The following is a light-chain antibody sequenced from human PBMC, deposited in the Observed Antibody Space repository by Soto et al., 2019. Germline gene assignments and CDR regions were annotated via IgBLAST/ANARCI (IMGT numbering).Light chain of an antibody. CDR3: QSYDSSSWV. CDR1: SGSIASNY. V-gene: IGLV6-57*03. Sequence: NFMLTQPHSVSESPGKTVTIYCTRSSGSIASNYVQWYQQRPGSAPTTVIYEDNQRPSGVPDRFSGSIDSSSNSASLTISRLKTEDEADYYCQSYDSSSWVFGGGTKVTVL. CDR2: EDN. J-gene: IGLJ3*02.